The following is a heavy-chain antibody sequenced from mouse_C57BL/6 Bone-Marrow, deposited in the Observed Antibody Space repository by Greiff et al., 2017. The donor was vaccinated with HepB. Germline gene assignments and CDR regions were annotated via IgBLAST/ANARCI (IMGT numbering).Heavy chain of an antibody. CDR2: IDPSDSYT. V-gene: IGHV1-50*01. CDR1: GYTFTSYW. Sequence: QVQLQQPGAELVKPGASVKLSCKASGYTFTSYWMQWVKQRPGQGLEWIGEIDPSDSYTNYNQKFKDKATLTVDKPSSTAYMQLSSLTSEDSAVYYCARFYYDFDYWGQGTTLTVSS. J-gene: IGHJ2*01. D-gene: IGHD2-1*01. CDR3: ARFYYDFDY.